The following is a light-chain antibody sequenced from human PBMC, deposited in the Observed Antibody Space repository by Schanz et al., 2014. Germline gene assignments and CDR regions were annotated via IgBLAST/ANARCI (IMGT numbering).Light chain of an antibody. CDR1: QSVGSY. CDR2: DAS. CDR3: QQRNNWLT. V-gene: IGKV3-11*01. Sequence: EIVLTQSLVTLSLSPGERATLSCRTSQSVGSYLAWYQQKYGQAPMLLIYDASIRATGIPARFSGRGSGTDFTLTSSSLEPKEVAVYYCQQRNNWLTYGGGTKVEIK. J-gene: IGKJ4*01.